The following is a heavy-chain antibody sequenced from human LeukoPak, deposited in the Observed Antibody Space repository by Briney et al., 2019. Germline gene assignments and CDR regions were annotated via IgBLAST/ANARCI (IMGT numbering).Heavy chain of an antibody. Sequence: TGGSVRLFCAASGFTFSSYAMSWARHPPGKGLEGVSAISGSGGSTYYADSVKGRFTISRDNSKNTLYLQMNSLRAEDTAVYYCAKTPYYYDSSGYLYYWGQGTLVTVSS. CDR3: AKTPYYYDSSGYLYY. D-gene: IGHD3-22*01. J-gene: IGHJ4*02. V-gene: IGHV3-23*01. CDR1: GFTFSSYA. CDR2: ISGSGGST.